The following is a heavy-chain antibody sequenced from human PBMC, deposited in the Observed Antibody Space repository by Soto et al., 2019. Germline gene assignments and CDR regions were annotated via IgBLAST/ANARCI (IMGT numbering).Heavy chain of an antibody. CDR3: ARERVILNWFDP. CDR2: ISSSSSTI. Sequence: EVQLVASGGGLVQPGGSLRLSCAASGFTFSSYSMNWVRRAPGKGLGWVSYISSSSSTIYYADPVKDRFTISRDNAKNSLYLQMNRLRDDDTAVYYCARERVILNWFDPWGQGTLVTVSS. D-gene: IGHD3-16*01. CDR1: GFTFSSYS. J-gene: IGHJ5*02. V-gene: IGHV3-48*02.